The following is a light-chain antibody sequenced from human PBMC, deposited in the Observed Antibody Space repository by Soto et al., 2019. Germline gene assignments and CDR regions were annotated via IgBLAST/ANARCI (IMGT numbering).Light chain of an antibody. CDR3: GSYASATLI. J-gene: IGLJ2*01. V-gene: IGLV2-14*01. CDR2: EVT. Sequence: QSALTQPASVSGSPGQSITISCTGSNSDIGAYDYVSWYQQHPGKPPTLLIYEVTFRPSGVPNRFSGSKSGNTATLTISGLLTEDEADYYYGSYASATLIFGGGTKLTVL. CDR1: NSDIGAYDY.